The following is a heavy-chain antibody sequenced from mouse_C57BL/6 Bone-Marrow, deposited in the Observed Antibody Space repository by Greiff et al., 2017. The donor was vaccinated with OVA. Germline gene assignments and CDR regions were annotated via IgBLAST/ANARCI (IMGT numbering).Heavy chain of an antibody. V-gene: IGHV14-4*01. CDR2: IDPENGDP. J-gene: IGHJ2*01. Sequence: VQLQQSGAELVRPGASVKLSCTASGFNIQDDYMHWVKQRPEQGLEWIGWIDPENGDPEYASKFQGKATITAATSSNTAYLQLSSLTSEDTAVYYGTSLWLRRGGYWGQGTTLTVSS. CDR1: GFNIQDDY. CDR3: TSLWLRRGGY. D-gene: IGHD2-2*01.